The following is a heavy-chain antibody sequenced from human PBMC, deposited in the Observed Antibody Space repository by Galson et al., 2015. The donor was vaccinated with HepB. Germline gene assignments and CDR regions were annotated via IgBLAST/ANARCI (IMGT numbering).Heavy chain of an antibody. CDR2: IYTGGDT. V-gene: IGHV3-53*01. D-gene: IGHD4-17*01. J-gene: IGHJ4*02. CDR3: ARGRTHDYGDYFDC. Sequence: SLRLSCAASEFTVSSNYMSWVRQAPGKGLEWVSVIYTGGDTFYADSVKGRFTISRDNSKNTLYLQMNSLRAEDTALYYCARGRTHDYGDYFDCWGQGTLVTVSS. CDR1: EFTVSSNY.